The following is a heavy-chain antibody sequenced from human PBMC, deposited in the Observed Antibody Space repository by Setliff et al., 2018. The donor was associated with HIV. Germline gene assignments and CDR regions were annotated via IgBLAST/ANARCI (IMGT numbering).Heavy chain of an antibody. CDR2: IHSSGNT. D-gene: IGHD3-22*01. J-gene: IGHJ3*02. V-gene: IGHV4-34*01. CDR3: ARDKGRPHHFDNNGYYRSDTFDI. CDR1: GGSLSDYY. Sequence: PSETLSLTCAVYGGSLSDYYWSWIRQPPGKGLEWLGEIHSSGNTNYSPSLASRLSISVDKSKNQFSLTLSSVTAADTAIYYCARDKGRPHHFDNNGYYRSDTFDIWGHGTMVTVSS.